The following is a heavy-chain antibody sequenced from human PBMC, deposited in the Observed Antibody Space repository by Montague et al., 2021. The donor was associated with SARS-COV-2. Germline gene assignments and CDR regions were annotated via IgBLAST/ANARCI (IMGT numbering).Heavy chain of an antibody. CDR3: AREAYYYDSSGYYGGGYYYYYGMDA. CDR1: GGSISSSSYY. CDR2: IYYSGST. V-gene: IGHV4-39*02. D-gene: IGHD3-22*01. Sequence: SETLSLTCTVSGGSISSSSYYWGWIRQPPGKGLEWIGSIYYSGSTYYNPSLKSRVTISVDTSKNQFSLKLSSVTAADTAVYYCAREAYYYDSSGYYGGGYYYYYGMDAWGQGTTVTVSS. J-gene: IGHJ6*02.